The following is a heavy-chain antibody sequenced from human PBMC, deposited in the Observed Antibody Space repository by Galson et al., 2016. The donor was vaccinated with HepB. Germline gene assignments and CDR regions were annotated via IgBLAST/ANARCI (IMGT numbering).Heavy chain of an antibody. CDR3: ARSREYFGSGSYLDY. Sequence: SLRLSCAASGFNFISYGMHWVRQAPGKGLEWVAVTWFDGNDKDYAESVKGRITVSIDNTKNTLSLQLDSRRAEDTAVYHCARSREYFGSGSYLDYWGQGTLVSVSS. CDR1: GFNFISYG. D-gene: IGHD3-10*01. V-gene: IGHV3-33*01. J-gene: IGHJ4*02. CDR2: TWFDGNDK.